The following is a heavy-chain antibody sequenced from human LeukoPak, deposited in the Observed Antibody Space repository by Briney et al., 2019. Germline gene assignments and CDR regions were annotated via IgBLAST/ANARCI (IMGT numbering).Heavy chain of an antibody. J-gene: IGHJ4*02. CDR2: MNPNSGDT. V-gene: IGHV1-8*02. CDR1: GGTFSSYA. D-gene: IGHD3-22*01. Sequence: ASVKVSCKASGGTFSSYAISWVRQATGQGLEWMGWMNPNSGDTGYVQKFQGRVTMTRDISMNTAYMELSSLRSDDTAVYYCASYSYYDSSGSRINYFDYWGQGTLVTVSS. CDR3: ASYSYYDSSGSRINYFDY.